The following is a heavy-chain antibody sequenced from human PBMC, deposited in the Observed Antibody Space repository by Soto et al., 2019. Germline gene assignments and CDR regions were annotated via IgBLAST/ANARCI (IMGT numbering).Heavy chain of an antibody. CDR1: GFTFSSYG. V-gene: IGHV3-30*18. CDR3: AKEWGPSSSPLPLYYYYGMDV. CDR2: ISYDGSNK. D-gene: IGHD2-2*01. Sequence: VQLVESGGGLVKPGGSLRVSCAASGFTFSSYGMHWVRQAPGKGLEWVAVISYDGSNKYYADSVKGRFTISRDNSKNTLYLQMNSLRAEDTAVYYCAKEWGPSSSPLPLYYYYGMDVWGQGTTVTVSS. J-gene: IGHJ6*02.